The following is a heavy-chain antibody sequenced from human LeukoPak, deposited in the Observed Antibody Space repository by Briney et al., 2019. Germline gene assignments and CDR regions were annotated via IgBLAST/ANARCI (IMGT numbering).Heavy chain of an antibody. J-gene: IGHJ4*02. V-gene: IGHV4-59*12. Sequence: PSETLSLTCTVSGGSIISYYWSWIRQPPGKGLEWIGYISYSGSTNYNPSLKSRLTISLDTSKRQFSLNLNSVTVADTALYYCARVYGGGWYQIDYWGQGTLVTVSS. D-gene: IGHD6-13*01. CDR3: ARVYGGGWYQIDY. CDR2: ISYSGST. CDR1: GGSIISYY.